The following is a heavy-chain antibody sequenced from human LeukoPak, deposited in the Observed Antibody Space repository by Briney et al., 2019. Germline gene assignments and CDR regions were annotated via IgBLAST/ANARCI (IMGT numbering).Heavy chain of an antibody. CDR1: GGSISSDGYY. D-gene: IGHD3-10*01. J-gene: IGHJ6*04. CDR3: ARGLAGLVRGGLDV. Sequence: PSQTLSLACTVSGGSISSDGYYWSWIRQHPGKGLEWMGYIYYSGSAYYNPALKSRVTISVDTSKNQFSLKLSSVTAADTAVYYCARGLAGLVRGGLDVWGKGTTITVSS. CDR2: IYYSGSA. V-gene: IGHV4-31*03.